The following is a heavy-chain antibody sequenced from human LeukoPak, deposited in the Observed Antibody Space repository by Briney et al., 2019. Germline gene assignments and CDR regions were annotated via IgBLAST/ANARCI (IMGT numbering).Heavy chain of an antibody. D-gene: IGHD6-13*01. V-gene: IGHV1-69*04. Sequence: SVKVSCKASGGTFSSYAISWVRQAPGQGLEWMGRIIPILGIANYAQKFQGRVTITADKSTSTAYMELSSLRSEDTAVYYCASGEAAAGKAFDYWGQGTLVTVSS. CDR3: ASGEAAAGKAFDY. J-gene: IGHJ4*02. CDR2: IIPILGIA. CDR1: GGTFSSYA.